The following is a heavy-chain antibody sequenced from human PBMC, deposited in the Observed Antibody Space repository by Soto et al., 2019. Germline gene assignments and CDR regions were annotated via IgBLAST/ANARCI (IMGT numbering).Heavy chain of an antibody. D-gene: IGHD5-12*01. J-gene: IGHJ4*02. CDR3: ARDPLGGYSGRTRDY. Sequence: QVQLQQWGAGLLKPSETLSLTCAVYGGSFSGYYWSRIRQPPGKGLEWIGEINHSGSTNYNPSLKSRVTISVDTSKNQFSRKLSSVTAADTAVYYCARDPLGGYSGRTRDYWGQGTLVTVSS. CDR1: GGSFSGYY. CDR2: INHSGST. V-gene: IGHV4-34*01.